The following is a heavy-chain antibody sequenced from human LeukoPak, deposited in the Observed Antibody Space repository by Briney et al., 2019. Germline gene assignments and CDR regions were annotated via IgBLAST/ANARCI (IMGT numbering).Heavy chain of an antibody. Sequence: SSETLSLTCTVSGGSISSSSYYWGWIRQPPGKGLEWIGSIYYSGSTYYNPSLKSRVTISVDTSKNQFSLKLSSVTAADTAVYYCARHRPFDGSSWSQNIPAPYYYYGMDVWGQGTTVTVSS. D-gene: IGHD6-13*01. V-gene: IGHV4-39*01. J-gene: IGHJ6*02. CDR1: GGSISSSSYY. CDR3: ARHRPFDGSSWSQNIPAPYYYYGMDV. CDR2: IYYSGST.